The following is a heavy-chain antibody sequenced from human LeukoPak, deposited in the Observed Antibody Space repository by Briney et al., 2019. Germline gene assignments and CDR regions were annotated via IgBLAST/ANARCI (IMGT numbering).Heavy chain of an antibody. CDR3: AKGIAAAEGYYYYYYMDV. V-gene: IGHV3-23*01. D-gene: IGHD6-13*01. CDR2: ISGSGGST. CDR1: GFTFSSYA. J-gene: IGHJ6*03. Sequence: GGSLRLSCEASGFTFSSYAMSWVRQAPGKGLEWVSAISGSGGSTYYADSVKGRFTISRDNSKNTLYLQMNSLRAEDTAVYYCAKGIAAAEGYYYYYYMDVWGKGTTVTVSS.